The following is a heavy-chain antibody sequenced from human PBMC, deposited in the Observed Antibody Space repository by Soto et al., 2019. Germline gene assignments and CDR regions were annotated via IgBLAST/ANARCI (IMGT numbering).Heavy chain of an antibody. CDR2: MSSSGSTI. CDR1: GFTFSSYE. D-gene: IGHD3-10*01. CDR3: ARGGVRGVIIGLGFDI. J-gene: IGHJ3*02. V-gene: IGHV3-48*03. Sequence: EVQLVESGGGLVQPGGSLRLSCAASGFTFSSYEMNWVRQAPGKGLEWVSYMSSSGSTIYYADSVKGRFTISRDNAKNSLYLQMNSLRAEDTAVYYCARGGVRGVIIGLGFDIWGQGTMVTVSS.